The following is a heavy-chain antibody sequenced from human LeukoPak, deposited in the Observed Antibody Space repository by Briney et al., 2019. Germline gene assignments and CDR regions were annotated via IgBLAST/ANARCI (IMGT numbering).Heavy chain of an antibody. Sequence: GGTLRLSCAASGFTFSRSWMTWVRQAPGKGLKWVASINEDGSEIHYVDSVKGRFTIARDNATDSLFLQMNSLTVEDTAMYYCVRSFHPGGWFDPWGQGTPVTVSS. V-gene: IGHV3-7*01. CDR2: INEDGSEI. CDR3: VRSFHPGGWFDP. J-gene: IGHJ5*02. D-gene: IGHD3-10*01. CDR1: GFTFSRSW.